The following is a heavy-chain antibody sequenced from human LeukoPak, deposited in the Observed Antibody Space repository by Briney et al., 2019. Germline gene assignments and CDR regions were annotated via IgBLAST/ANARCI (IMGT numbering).Heavy chain of an antibody. V-gene: IGHV5-51*01. CDR3: ARGPYAYTSSAALGSYNWFDP. CDR1: GYSFPNYW. Sequence: GESLQISCQGSGYSFPNYWIGWVRQMRGKGLEWMGIIYPGDSDTRYSPSFQDQVTISVAKSISTAYLQWSSLKASDTAMYYCARGPYAYTSSAALGSYNWFDPWGQGSLVTVSS. CDR2: IYPGDSDT. D-gene: IGHD2-2*02. J-gene: IGHJ5*02.